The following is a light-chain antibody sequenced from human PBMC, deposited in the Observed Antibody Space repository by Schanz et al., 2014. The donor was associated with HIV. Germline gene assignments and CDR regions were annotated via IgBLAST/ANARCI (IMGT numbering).Light chain of an antibody. J-gene: IGLJ3*02. CDR3: SSYGGGDTLL. Sequence: QSALTQPASVSGSPGQSITISCSGTSSDVGGYNYVSWCQQHPGKAPKLMIYEVTKRPSGVPARFSGSKSGNTASLTVSGLQADDEADYYCSSYGGGDTLLFGGGTKVTVL. CDR1: SSDVGGYNY. CDR2: EVT. V-gene: IGLV2-8*01.